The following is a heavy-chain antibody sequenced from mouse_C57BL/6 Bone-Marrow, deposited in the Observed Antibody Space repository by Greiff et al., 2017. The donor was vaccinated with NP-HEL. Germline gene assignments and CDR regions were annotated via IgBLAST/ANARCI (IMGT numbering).Heavy chain of an antibody. Sequence: EVQRVESGGGLVQPKGSLKLSCAASGFSFNTYAMNWVRQAPGKGLEWVARIRSKSNNYATYYADSVKDRFTISRDDSESMLYLQMNNLKTEDTAMYYCVRSYGSFDYWGKGTTLTVSS. CDR2: IRSKSNNYAT. D-gene: IGHD1-1*01. V-gene: IGHV10-1*01. CDR3: VRSYGSFDY. J-gene: IGHJ2*01. CDR1: GFSFNTYA.